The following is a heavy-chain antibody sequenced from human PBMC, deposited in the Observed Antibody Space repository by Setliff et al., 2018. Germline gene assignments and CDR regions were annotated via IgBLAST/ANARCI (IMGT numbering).Heavy chain of an antibody. CDR1: GYTFTSYP. D-gene: IGHD5-12*01. J-gene: IGHJ4*02. CDR2: INGGNGYA. V-gene: IGHV1-3*03. Sequence: GASVKVSCKASGYTFTSYPIHWVRQAPGQRLEWMAWINGGNGYAKYSQEFQGRLTITRDTSATTAYMELSSLRSEDMAVYHCARATRNSGYDTLDYWGQGTLVTVSS. CDR3: ARATRNSGYDTLDY.